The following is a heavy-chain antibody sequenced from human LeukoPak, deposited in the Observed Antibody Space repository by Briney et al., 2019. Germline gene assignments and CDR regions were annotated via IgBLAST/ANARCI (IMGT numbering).Heavy chain of an antibody. Sequence: ASVKISCKLSGYTFKDYYIYWVQQAPGKGLEWMGLLNPEDGKAMYTTKFQGRVTLSADTSTDTAYMELVSLRSEDTAVYYCATDRSSTICYKSSPECRGQGTLVIVSS. CDR2: LNPEDGKA. V-gene: IGHV1-69-2*01. J-gene: IGHJ4*02. CDR3: ATDRSSTICYKSSPEC. D-gene: IGHD2-2*02. CDR1: GYTFKDYY.